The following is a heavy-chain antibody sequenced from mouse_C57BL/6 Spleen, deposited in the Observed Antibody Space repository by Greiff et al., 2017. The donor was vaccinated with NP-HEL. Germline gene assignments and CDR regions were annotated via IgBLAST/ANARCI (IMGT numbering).Heavy chain of an antibody. Sequence: EVQGVESGGDLVKPGGSLKLSCAASGFTFSSYGMSWVRQTPDKRLEWVATISSGGSYTYYPDSVKGRFTISRDNAKNTLYLQMSSLKSEDTAMYYCARQYDLAWFAYWGQGTLVTVSA. D-gene: IGHD2-3*01. CDR3: ARQYDLAWFAY. CDR1: GFTFSSYG. V-gene: IGHV5-6*01. J-gene: IGHJ3*01. CDR2: ISSGGSYT.